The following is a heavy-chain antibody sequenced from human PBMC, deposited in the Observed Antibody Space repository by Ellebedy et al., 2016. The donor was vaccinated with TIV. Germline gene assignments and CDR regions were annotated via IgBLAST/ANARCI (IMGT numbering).Heavy chain of an antibody. CDR2: IYYSGSS. Sequence: MPGGSLRLSCSVSGVSTSSFYWSWFRQPPGKGLEWIGYIYYSGSSNFNPSLKGRVTMSVDTSTNQLSLKLNSVTAADTAVYYCAREIGLGDGHKNAFYFDHWGQGVLVTVSS. CDR1: GVSTSSFY. J-gene: IGHJ4*02. CDR3: AREIGLGDGHKNAFYFDH. D-gene: IGHD5-24*01. V-gene: IGHV4-59*01.